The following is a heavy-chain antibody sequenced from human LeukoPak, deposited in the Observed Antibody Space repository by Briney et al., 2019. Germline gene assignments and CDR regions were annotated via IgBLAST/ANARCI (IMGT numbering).Heavy chain of an antibody. Sequence: RSSETLSLTCTVSGGSISSSSYYWDWIRQPPGKGLEWIGTIYYSGSTYYNPSLKSRVTMSVDTSKNQFSLKLSSVTAADTAVYYCARETQYYYDSSGYVDYWGQGTLVTVSS. CDR3: ARETQYYYDSSGYVDY. CDR1: GGSISSSSYY. D-gene: IGHD3-22*01. J-gene: IGHJ4*02. V-gene: IGHV4-39*07. CDR2: IYYSGST.